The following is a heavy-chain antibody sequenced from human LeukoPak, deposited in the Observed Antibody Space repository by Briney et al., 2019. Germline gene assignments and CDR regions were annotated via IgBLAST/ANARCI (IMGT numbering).Heavy chain of an antibody. Sequence: PETLSLTCTVSGGSLSSSSYYWGWIRQPPGKGLEWIGSIYYSGSTYYNPSLKSRVTISVDTTKNQLSLKLSSVTAADTAVYYCARAMRTIFGVVIDYWGQGTLVTVSS. CDR2: IYYSGST. D-gene: IGHD3-3*01. CDR1: GGSLSSSSYY. V-gene: IGHV4-39*07. J-gene: IGHJ4*02. CDR3: ARAMRTIFGVVIDY.